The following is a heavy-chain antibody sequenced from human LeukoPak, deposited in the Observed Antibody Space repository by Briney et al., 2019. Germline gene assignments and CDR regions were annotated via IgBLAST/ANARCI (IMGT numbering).Heavy chain of an antibody. CDR1: GGSVSSNTHC. D-gene: IGHD1-26*01. CDR2: ICYSGST. Sequence: SETLSLTCSVSGGSVSSNTHCWGWIRQPPGKGLEWIGSICYSGSTYYNSSLQSRVTISVDTSKNQFSLKLSSVTAADTAVYYCARDRVGATLDYWGQGTLVTVSS. V-gene: IGHV4-39*07. J-gene: IGHJ4*02. CDR3: ARDRVGATLDY.